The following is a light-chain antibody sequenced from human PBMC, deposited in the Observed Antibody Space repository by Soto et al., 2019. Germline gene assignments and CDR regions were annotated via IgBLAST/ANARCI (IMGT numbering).Light chain of an antibody. J-gene: IGKJ4*01. Sequence: EIVLTQSPGTLSLSPGESGTLSCRAGQTLSSSSLAWYQQKPGQAPRLLIYGASNRASGIPDRFSGGGSGTDFTLTISRLEPEDFAVYSCHQYGSSPLTFGGGTQVEI. CDR1: QTLSSSS. CDR2: GAS. V-gene: IGKV3-20*01. CDR3: HQYGSSPLT.